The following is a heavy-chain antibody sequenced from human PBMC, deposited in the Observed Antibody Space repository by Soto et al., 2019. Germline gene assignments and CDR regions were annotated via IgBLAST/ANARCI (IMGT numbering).Heavy chain of an antibody. CDR3: ARRKRVGATAPNYGMDV. D-gene: IGHD1-26*01. Sequence: QVQLQQWGAGLLKPSETLSLTCAVYGGSFSGYYWSWIRQPPGKGLEWIGEINHSGSTNYNPSLKSRVTISVDTSKNQVSLKLSSVTAADTAVYYCARRKRVGATAPNYGMDVWGQGTTVTVSS. J-gene: IGHJ6*02. V-gene: IGHV4-34*01. CDR1: GGSFSGYY. CDR2: INHSGST.